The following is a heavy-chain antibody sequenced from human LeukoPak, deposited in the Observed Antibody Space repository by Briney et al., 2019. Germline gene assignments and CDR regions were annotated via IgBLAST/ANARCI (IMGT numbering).Heavy chain of an antibody. CDR2: ISYDGSNK. CDR3: AREGSGWYDY. CDR1: GFTFSSYA. J-gene: IGHJ4*02. D-gene: IGHD6-19*01. V-gene: IGHV3-30*04. Sequence: PGRSLRLSCAASGFTFSSYAMHRVRQAPGKGLEWVAVISYDGSNKYYADSVKGRFTISRDNSKNTLYLQMNSLRAEDTAVYYCAREGSGWYDYWGQGTLVTVSS.